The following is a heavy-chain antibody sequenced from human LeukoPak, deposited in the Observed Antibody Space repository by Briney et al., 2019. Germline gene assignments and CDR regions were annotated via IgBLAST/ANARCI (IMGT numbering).Heavy chain of an antibody. Sequence: PGGSLRLSCAASGFTFDDYAMHWVRQAPGKGLEWVSGISWNSGSIGYADSVKGRFTISRDNAKDSLYLQMNSLRAEDTALYYCAKGEDIDYWGQGTLVTVSS. V-gene: IGHV3-9*01. D-gene: IGHD2-15*01. CDR1: GFTFDDYA. J-gene: IGHJ4*02. CDR3: AKGEDIDY. CDR2: ISWNSGSI.